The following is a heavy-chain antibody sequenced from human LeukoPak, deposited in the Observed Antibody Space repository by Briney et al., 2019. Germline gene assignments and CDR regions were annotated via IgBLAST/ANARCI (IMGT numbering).Heavy chain of an antibody. J-gene: IGHJ4*02. CDR3: AKRVEENLDY. D-gene: IGHD2-15*01. CDR1: GFTFSTYA. Sequence: GGSLRLSCAASGFTFSTYAMSWVRQAPGEGLQWVPGISNSGDSTYYLDSVKGRFTISRDNSKNTLYLQMNSLRAEDTAVYYCAKRVEENLDYWGQGTLVTVSS. CDR2: ISNSGDST. V-gene: IGHV3-23*01.